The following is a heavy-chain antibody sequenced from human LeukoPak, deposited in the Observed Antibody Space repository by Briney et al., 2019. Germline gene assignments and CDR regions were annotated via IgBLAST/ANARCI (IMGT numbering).Heavy chain of an antibody. CDR3: AKELDYYGDYAFDY. CDR1: GFTFSIYA. J-gene: IGHJ4*02. V-gene: IGHV3-23*01. Sequence: PGGSLRLSCAAPGFTFSIYAMSWVRQAPGKGLEWVSAISGSGGSTYYADSVKGRFTISRDNSKNTLYLQMNSLRAEDTAVYYCAKELDYYGDYAFDYWGQGTLVTVSS. CDR2: ISGSGGST. D-gene: IGHD4-17*01.